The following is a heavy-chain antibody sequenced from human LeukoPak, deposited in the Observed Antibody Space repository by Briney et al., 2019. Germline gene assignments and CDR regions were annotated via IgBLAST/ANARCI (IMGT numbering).Heavy chain of an antibody. D-gene: IGHD3-3*01. CDR3: ATDSPYYDFWSGYGPAAFDY. Sequence: GGSLRPSCAASGFTFSSYSMNWVRQAPGKGLEWVSSISSSSSYIYYADSVEGRFTISRDNAKNSLYLQMNRLRAEDTAVYYCATDSPYYDFWSGYGPAAFDYWGQGTLVTVSS. J-gene: IGHJ4*02. CDR1: GFTFSSYS. V-gene: IGHV3-21*01. CDR2: ISSSSSYI.